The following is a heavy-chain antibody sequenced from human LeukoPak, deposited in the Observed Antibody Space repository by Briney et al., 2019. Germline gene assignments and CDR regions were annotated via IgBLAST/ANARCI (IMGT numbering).Heavy chain of an antibody. J-gene: IGHJ4*02. CDR3: ARAPVVVPAAFPPVSFDY. CDR2: ISYDGSNK. V-gene: IGHV3-30-3*01. CDR1: GFTFRSYA. D-gene: IGHD2-2*01. Sequence: GGSLRLSCAASGFTFRSYAMHWVRQAPGKGLEWVAVISYDGSNKYYADSVKGRFTISRDNSKNTLYLQMNSLRAEDTAVYYCARAPVVVPAAFPPVSFDYWGQGTLVTVSS.